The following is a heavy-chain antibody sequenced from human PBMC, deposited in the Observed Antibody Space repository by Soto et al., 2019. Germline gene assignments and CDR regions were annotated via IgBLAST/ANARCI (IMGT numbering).Heavy chain of an antibody. Sequence: QLQLQESGPGLVKPSETLSLTCTVSGGSISSSSYYWGWIRQPPGKGLEWIGSIYYSGSTYYNPSLKSRVTISVDTSKNQFSLKLSSVTAADTAVYYCARHRGFLLWFGGPFDPWGQGTLVTVSS. CDR2: IYYSGST. D-gene: IGHD3-10*01. V-gene: IGHV4-39*01. CDR1: GGSISSSSYY. CDR3: ARHRGFLLWFGGPFDP. J-gene: IGHJ5*02.